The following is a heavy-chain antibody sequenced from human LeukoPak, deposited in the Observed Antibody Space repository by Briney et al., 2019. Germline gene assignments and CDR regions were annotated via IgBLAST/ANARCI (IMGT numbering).Heavy chain of an antibody. J-gene: IGHJ4*02. Sequence: GGSLRLSCTASGFTFGDYAMSWVRQAPGKGLEWISFIRNKAYGETTEYAASVKRRFTISRDDSKSIAYLQINSLKTEDTAVYYCIRDPASRDIAAGIVIEYWGQGTLVTVSS. CDR3: IRDPASRDIAAGIVIEY. D-gene: IGHD6-13*01. CDR1: GFTFGDYA. CDR2: IRNKAYGETT. V-gene: IGHV3-49*04.